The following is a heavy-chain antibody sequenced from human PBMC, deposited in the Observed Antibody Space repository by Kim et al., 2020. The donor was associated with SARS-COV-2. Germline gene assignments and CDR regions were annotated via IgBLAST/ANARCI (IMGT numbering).Heavy chain of an antibody. CDR2: T. Sequence: TDDSTPLKSRLTLSVETSKSQFSLRLGSVTAADTAVFYCARHLPGSSWFDSWGQGTLVTVSS. J-gene: IGHJ5*01. CDR3: ARHLPGSSWFDS. V-gene: IGHV4-39*01. D-gene: IGHD6-13*01.